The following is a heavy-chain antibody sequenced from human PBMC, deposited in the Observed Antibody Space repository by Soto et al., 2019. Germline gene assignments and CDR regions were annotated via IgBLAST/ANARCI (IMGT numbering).Heavy chain of an antibody. J-gene: IGHJ4*02. CDR3: AKEYDSSGYYDY. V-gene: IGHV3-30*18. CDR2: ISYDGIDS. Sequence: QVELVESGGGVVQPGRSLTLSCAVSGFTFKNYGMHWVRQAPGKGLVWVALISYDGIDSYYADSVKDRFIISRDNSKNTLYLQMNNLRAEDTAVYYCAKEYDSSGYYDYWGQGTLVTVSS. D-gene: IGHD3-22*01. CDR1: GFTFKNYG.